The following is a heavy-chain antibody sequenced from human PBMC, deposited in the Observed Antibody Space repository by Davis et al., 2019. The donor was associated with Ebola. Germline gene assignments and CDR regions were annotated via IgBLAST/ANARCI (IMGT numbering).Heavy chain of an antibody. CDR1: GFTFSSYS. J-gene: IGHJ6*03. V-gene: IGHV3-48*01. D-gene: IGHD2-2*01. Sequence: PGGSLRLSCAASGFTFSSYSMNWVRQAPGKGLEWVSYISSSSSTIYYADSVKGRFTISRDNSKNTLYLQMNSLRAEDTAVYYCAKHGGYCSSTSCPNYYYYYMDVWGKGTTVTVSS. CDR2: ISSSSSTI. CDR3: AKHGGYCSSTSCPNYYYYYMDV.